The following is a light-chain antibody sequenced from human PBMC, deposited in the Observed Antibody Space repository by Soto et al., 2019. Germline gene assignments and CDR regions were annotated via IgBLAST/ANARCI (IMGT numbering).Light chain of an antibody. CDR3: QQENNWPLRT. CDR1: QSVSSN. J-gene: IGKJ2*01. V-gene: IGKV3-15*01. CDR2: GAS. Sequence: EIVMTQSPATLSVSPGERATLSCRASQSVSSNLAWYQQKPGQAPRLLIYGASTRATGIPARFSGSGSGTEFTFPISSRQAVDVAVYYWQQENNWPLRTFGQGTKVEIK.